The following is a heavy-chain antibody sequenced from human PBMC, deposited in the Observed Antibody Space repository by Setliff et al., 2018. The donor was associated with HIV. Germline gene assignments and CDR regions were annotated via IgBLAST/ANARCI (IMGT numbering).Heavy chain of an antibody. CDR3: APWRKVAAPGVWFSAHDY. D-gene: IGHD2-15*01. Sequence: AASVKVSCKVSGYTLTEFPMHWVRQAPGKGLEWMGGFDPEEGETMYAQKFQGRVTVTEDTSSDTAYMELSSLRSEDTAVYYCAPWRKVAAPGVWFSAHDYWGQGTLVTVSS. CDR1: GYTLTEFP. CDR2: FDPEEGET. J-gene: IGHJ4*02. V-gene: IGHV1-24*01.